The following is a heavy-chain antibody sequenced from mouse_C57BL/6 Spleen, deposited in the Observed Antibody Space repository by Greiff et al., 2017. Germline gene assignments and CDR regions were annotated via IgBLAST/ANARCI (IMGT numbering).Heavy chain of an antibody. CDR2: IYPSDSET. D-gene: IGHD2-3*01. CDR1: GYTFTSYW. J-gene: IGHJ2*01. CDR3: ARSVDGYFFDY. V-gene: IGHV1-61*01. Sequence: VQLQQSGAELVRPGSSVKLSCKASGYTFTSYWLDWVKQRPGQGLEWIGNIYPSDSETHYNQKFKDKATLTVDKSSSPAYMQLSSLTSEDSAVYYCARSVDGYFFDYWGQGTTLTVSS.